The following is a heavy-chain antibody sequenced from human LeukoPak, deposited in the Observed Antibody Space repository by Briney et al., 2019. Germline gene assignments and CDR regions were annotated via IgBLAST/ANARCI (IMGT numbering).Heavy chain of an antibody. D-gene: IGHD3-10*01. J-gene: IGHJ5*02. V-gene: IGHV3-48*01. CDR3: ARDGWFGDYNWFDP. Sequence: GGSLRLSCAASGFTFSSYSMNWVRQAPGRGLEWISYISSASNTIYYADSVKGRFTISRDNAKNSVYLQMNSLRAEDTAMYYCARDGWFGDYNWFDPWGQGTLVTVSS. CDR2: ISSASNTI. CDR1: GFTFSSYS.